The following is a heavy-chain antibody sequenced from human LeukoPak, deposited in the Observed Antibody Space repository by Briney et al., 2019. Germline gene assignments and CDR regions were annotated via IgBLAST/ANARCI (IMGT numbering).Heavy chain of an antibody. V-gene: IGHV1-2*02. D-gene: IGHD3-22*01. Sequence: ASVKVSRKASGYTFTGYYMHWVRPAPGQGVEWMGWINPKSGGSNYAQKFQGRVTMTRDTSISTAYMELSRLRSDDTAVYYCARVYYDSSGRTTDYWGQGTLVTVSS. CDR1: GYTFTGYY. J-gene: IGHJ4*02. CDR3: ARVYYDSSGRTTDY. CDR2: INPKSGGS.